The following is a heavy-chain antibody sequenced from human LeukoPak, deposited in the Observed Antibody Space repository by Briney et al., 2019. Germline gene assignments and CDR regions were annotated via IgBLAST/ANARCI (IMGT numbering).Heavy chain of an antibody. CDR2: IYYSGST. V-gene: IGHV4-31*03. CDR3: AREPDCSSTSCYGGYYYYYGMDV. CDR1: GGSISSGGYY. Sequence: SETLSLTCTVSGGSISSGGYYWSWIRQHPGKGLEWIGYIYYSGSTYYNPSLKSRVTISVDTSENQFSLKLSSVTAADTAVYYCAREPDCSSTSCYGGYYYYYGMDVWGQGTTVTVSS. J-gene: IGHJ6*02. D-gene: IGHD2-2*01.